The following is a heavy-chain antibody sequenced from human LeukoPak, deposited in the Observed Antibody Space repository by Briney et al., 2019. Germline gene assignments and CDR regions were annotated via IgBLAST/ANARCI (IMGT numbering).Heavy chain of an antibody. Sequence: PGGSLRLSCAASGFSVSSTYMSWARQAPGKGLEWVSIVYSDGSTFYADSMKGRFTISRDNSKNTLYLQMNSLRAEDTAVYYCAKEGIDWYYFDYWGQGTLVTVSS. CDR3: AKEGIDWYYFDY. J-gene: IGHJ4*02. V-gene: IGHV3-53*05. CDR2: VYSDGST. CDR1: GFSVSSTY. D-gene: IGHD6-13*01.